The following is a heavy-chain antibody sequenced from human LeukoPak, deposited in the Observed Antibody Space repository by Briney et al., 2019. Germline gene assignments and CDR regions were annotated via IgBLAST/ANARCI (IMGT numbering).Heavy chain of an antibody. J-gene: IGHJ3*02. D-gene: IGHD5-12*01. CDR2: IYYSGST. CDR3: ARSQWLRRPPDI. V-gene: IGHV4-39*07. Sequence: PSETLSLTCTVSGGSISSSSYYWGWIRQPPGKGPEWIGSIYYSGSTYYNPSLKSRVTISVDTSKNQFSLKLSSVTAADTAVYYCARSQWLRRPPDIWGQGTMVTVSS. CDR1: GGSISSSSYY.